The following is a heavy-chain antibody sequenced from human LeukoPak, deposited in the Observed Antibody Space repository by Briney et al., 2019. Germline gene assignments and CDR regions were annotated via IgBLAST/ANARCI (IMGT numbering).Heavy chain of an antibody. V-gene: IGHV4-39*01. Sequence: SETLSLTCTVSGGSISSGSYYWSWIRQPAGKGLEWIGSIYYSGSTYYNPSLKSRVTISVDTSKNQFSLKLSSVTAADTAVYYCARSFGALQTWGQGTLVTVSS. D-gene: IGHD3-3*01. J-gene: IGHJ4*02. CDR1: GGSISSGSYY. CDR3: ARSFGALQT. CDR2: IYYSGST.